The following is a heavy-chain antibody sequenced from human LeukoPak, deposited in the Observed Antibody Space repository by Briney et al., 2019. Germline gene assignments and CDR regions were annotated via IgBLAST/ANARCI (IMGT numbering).Heavy chain of an antibody. V-gene: IGHV3-64*01. J-gene: IGHJ1*01. CDR2: ISINGGST. Sequence: PGGSLRLSCAASGITFSSYAMHWVRQAPGKGLEYVSAISINGGSTYYANSVKGRFTISRDNSKNTLYLQMGSLRAEDMAVYYCARERPASRDGYNALEHWGQGTLVTVSS. CDR3: ARERPASRDGYNALEH. D-gene: IGHD5-24*01. CDR1: GITFSSYA.